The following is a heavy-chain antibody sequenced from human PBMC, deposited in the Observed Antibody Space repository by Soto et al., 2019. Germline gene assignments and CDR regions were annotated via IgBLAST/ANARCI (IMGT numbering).Heavy chain of an antibody. CDR3: AREVEMATIDY. J-gene: IGHJ4*02. V-gene: IGHV3-30*03. CDR1: GFIFSSCA. Sequence: GGSLRLSCVASGFIFSSCAMNWVRQAPGKGLEWVAVISYDGSNKYYADSVKGRFTISRDNSKNTLYLQMNSLRAEDTAVYYCAREVEMATIDYWGQGTLVTVSS. D-gene: IGHD2-21*01. CDR2: ISYDGSNK.